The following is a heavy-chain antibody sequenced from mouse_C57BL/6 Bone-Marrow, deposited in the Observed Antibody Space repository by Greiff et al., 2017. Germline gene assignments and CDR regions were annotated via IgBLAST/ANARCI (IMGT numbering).Heavy chain of an antibody. CDR1: GYTFTDYY. V-gene: IGHV1-26*01. CDR2: INPNNGGT. CDR3: ARCYYQGYAMDY. D-gene: IGHD1-1*01. Sequence: VQLQQSGPELVKPGASVKISCKASGYTFTDYYMNWVKQSHGKSLEWIGDINPNNGGTSYNQKFKGKATLTVDKSSSTAYMELRSLTSEDSAVYYCARCYYQGYAMDYWGQGTSVTVSS. J-gene: IGHJ4*01.